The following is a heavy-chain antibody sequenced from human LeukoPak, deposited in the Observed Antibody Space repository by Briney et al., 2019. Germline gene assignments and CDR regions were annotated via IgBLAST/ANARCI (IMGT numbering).Heavy chain of an antibody. J-gene: IGHJ4*02. CDR2: INTNTGNP. D-gene: IGHD3-22*01. Sequence: ASVKVSCKASGYTFTSYAMNWVRQAPGQGLEWMGWINTNTGNPTYAQGFTGRFVFSLDTSVSTAYLQISSLKAEDTAVYYCARVNRLGYDSSGYYGGEFDYWGQGTLVTVSS. V-gene: IGHV7-4-1*02. CDR3: ARVNRLGYDSSGYYGGEFDY. CDR1: GYTFTSYA.